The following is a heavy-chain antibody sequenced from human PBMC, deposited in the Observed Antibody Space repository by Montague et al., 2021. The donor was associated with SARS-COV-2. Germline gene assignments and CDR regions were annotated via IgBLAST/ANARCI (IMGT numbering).Heavy chain of an antibody. V-gene: IGHV3-30*04. J-gene: IGHJ4*02. CDR2: IPYDGSNK. CDR3: AREGLGNYYDSSGYYPFDY. CDR1: GFTFSSYA. D-gene: IGHD3-22*01. Sequence: SLRLSCAASGFTFSSYAMHWVRQAPGKGLEWVAVIPYDGSNKYYVDSVKGRFTISRDNSKNTLYLQMNSLRAEDTAVYYCAREGLGNYYDSSGYYPFDYWGQGTLVTVSS.